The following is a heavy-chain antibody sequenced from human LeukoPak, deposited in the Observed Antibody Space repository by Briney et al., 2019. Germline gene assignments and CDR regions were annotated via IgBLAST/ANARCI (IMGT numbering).Heavy chain of an antibody. Sequence: GGSLRLSCAASGFTFSSYAMSWVRQAPGKGLEWVSAISSSGGSTYYADSVKGRFTISRDNSKNTLYLQMNSLRAEDTAVYYCAKLYYGDYVPDWFDPWGQGTLVTVSS. J-gene: IGHJ5*02. CDR1: GFTFSSYA. D-gene: IGHD4-17*01. V-gene: IGHV3-23*01. CDR2: ISSSGGST. CDR3: AKLYYGDYVPDWFDP.